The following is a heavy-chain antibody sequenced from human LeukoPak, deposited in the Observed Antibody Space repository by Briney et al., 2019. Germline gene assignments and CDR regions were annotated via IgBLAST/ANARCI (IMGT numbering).Heavy chain of an antibody. D-gene: IGHD1-26*01. V-gene: IGHV3-23*01. Sequence: GGSLRLSCAASGFTFNNYAMSWVRQAPGKGLEWVSGISGSGDSTYYADSVKGRFTISRDNSKNTLFLQMNSLRAEDTAVYYCAKHRRDLLSYSLFDYWGQGTLVTVSS. CDR3: AKHRRDLLSYSLFDY. CDR2: ISGSGDST. J-gene: IGHJ4*02. CDR1: GFTFNNYA.